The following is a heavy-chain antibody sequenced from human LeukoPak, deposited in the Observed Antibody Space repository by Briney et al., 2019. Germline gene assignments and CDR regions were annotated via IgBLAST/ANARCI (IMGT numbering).Heavy chain of an antibody. CDR3: ARLRPLVPFDY. CDR2: IYYSGST. J-gene: IGHJ4*02. Sequence: SETLSLTCTVSGGSISSSSYYWGWIRQPPGKGLEWIGSIYYSGSTYYNPSLKSRVTISVDTSKNQFSLKLSSVTAADTAVYYCARLRPLVPFDYWGQGTLVTVSS. CDR1: GGSISSSSYY. D-gene: IGHD6-6*01. V-gene: IGHV4-39*01.